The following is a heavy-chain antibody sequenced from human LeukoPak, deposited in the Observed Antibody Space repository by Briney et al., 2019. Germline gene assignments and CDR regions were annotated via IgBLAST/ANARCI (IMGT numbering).Heavy chain of an antibody. V-gene: IGHV3-11*05. J-gene: IGHJ5*02. CDR1: GFTFSDCY. CDR2: IGGSGVYR. Sequence: GGSLRLSCAASGFTFSDCYMSWIRQAPGRGLEWVSYIGGSGVYRNYADSVKGRFTISRDNTKNSLSLQMNSLRVEDTAVYYCARDRYDSSGTHWFDPWGQGTLVTVSS. CDR3: ARDRYDSSGTHWFDP. D-gene: IGHD3-22*01.